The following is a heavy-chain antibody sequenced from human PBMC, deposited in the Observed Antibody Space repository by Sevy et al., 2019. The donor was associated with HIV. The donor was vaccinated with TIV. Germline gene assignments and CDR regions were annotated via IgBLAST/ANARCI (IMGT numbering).Heavy chain of an antibody. D-gene: IGHD2-2*02. Sequence: GGSLRLSCEASGFTFSSNAMSWVRQAPGKGLEWVSGISGGGGDTFYADSVKGRFTISRDNSKNTLFLQINSLRAEDTALSYCVKGARYTIPNDAFDIWGQGTMVTVSS. CDR2: ISGGGGDT. J-gene: IGHJ3*02. CDR3: VKGARYTIPNDAFDI. CDR1: GFTFSSNA. V-gene: IGHV3-23*01.